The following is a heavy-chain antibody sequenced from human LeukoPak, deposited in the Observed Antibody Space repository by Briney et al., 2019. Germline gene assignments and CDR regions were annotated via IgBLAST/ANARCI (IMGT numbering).Heavy chain of an antibody. Sequence: SETLSLTCTVSGGSTSSSSYYWGWIRQPPGKGLEWIGSIYYSGSTYYNPSLKSRVTISVDTSKNQFSLKLSSVTAADTAVYYCARVAPDYYGSGPRLDYWGQGTLVTVSS. V-gene: IGHV4-39*07. CDR1: GGSTSSSSYY. CDR3: ARVAPDYYGSGPRLDY. D-gene: IGHD3-10*01. J-gene: IGHJ4*02. CDR2: IYYSGST.